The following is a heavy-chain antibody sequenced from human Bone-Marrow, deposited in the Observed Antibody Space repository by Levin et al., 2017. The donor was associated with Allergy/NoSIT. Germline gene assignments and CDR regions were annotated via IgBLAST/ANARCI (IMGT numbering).Heavy chain of an antibody. D-gene: IGHD3-16*01. Sequence: GESLKISCAASGFSFSSSGIHWVRQAPGKGLEWVAFIPYDGGHKFYADSVKGRFTISRDNSKNTLYLQMNSLRAEDTAVYYCAKNWKDYDYVWGSSWGDYWGQGTLVTVSS. V-gene: IGHV3-30*02. CDR1: GFSFSSSG. J-gene: IGHJ4*02. CDR2: IPYDGGHK. CDR3: AKNWKDYDYVWGSSWGDY.